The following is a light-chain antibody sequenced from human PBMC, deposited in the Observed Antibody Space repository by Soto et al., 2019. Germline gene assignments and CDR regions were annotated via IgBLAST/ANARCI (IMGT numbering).Light chain of an antibody. CDR3: AAWDDSLSGRV. V-gene: IGLV1-44*01. Sequence: QSVLTQPPSVSGTPGQRVTISCTGSGSNIGSNTVNWYQQAPGTAPKLLMYNYSQRPSGVPDRFSGSQSGTSASLAISGLQSDDEVDYYCAAWDDSLSGRVFGGGTKLTVL. J-gene: IGLJ3*02. CDR1: GSNIGSNT. CDR2: NYS.